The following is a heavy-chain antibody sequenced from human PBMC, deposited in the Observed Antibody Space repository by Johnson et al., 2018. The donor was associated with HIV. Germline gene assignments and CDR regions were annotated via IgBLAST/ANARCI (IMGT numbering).Heavy chain of an antibody. CDR2: ISYDGSNK. D-gene: IGHD2-15*01. V-gene: IGHV3-30*19. CDR3: AREGRGAPHDAFDM. J-gene: IGHJ3*02. Sequence: QVQLVESGGGVVQPGGSLRLSCAASGFPFSRYGMHWVRQAPGKGLEWVAVISYDGSNKYYADSVKGTLTISRDNSKNTLYLQMNSLRAEDPAVYYCAREGRGAPHDAFDMWGQGTMVTVSS. CDR1: GFPFSRYG.